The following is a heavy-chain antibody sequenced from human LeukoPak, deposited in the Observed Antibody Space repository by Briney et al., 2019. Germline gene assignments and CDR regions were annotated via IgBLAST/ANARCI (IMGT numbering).Heavy chain of an antibody. CDR2: IYSGGST. CDR1: GFTVSSNY. CDR3: ARDRPIYDILTGLTPPFFDAFDI. D-gene: IGHD3-9*01. V-gene: IGHV3-66*01. J-gene: IGHJ3*02. Sequence: PGGSLRLSCAASGFTVSSNYMSWVRQAPGKGLEWVSVIYSGGSTYYADSVKGRFTISRDNSKNTLYLQMNSLRAEDTAVYYCARDRPIYDILTGLTPPFFDAFDIWGQGTMVTVSS.